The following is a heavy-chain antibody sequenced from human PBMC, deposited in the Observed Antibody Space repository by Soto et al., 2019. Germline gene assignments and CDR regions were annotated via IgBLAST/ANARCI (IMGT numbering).Heavy chain of an antibody. D-gene: IGHD3-10*01. CDR2: IYYSGST. CDR1: GGSLSTYY. Sequence: QVQLQESGPGLVKPSETLSLTCTVSGGSLSTYYWSWIRQPPGKGLEWIGYIYYSGSTNYNPSLESRVTISVDTSKSQFSLKLSSVTAADTAVYYCARHGSGRSFVFYVWGQGTTVTVSS. J-gene: IGHJ6*02. V-gene: IGHV4-59*08. CDR3: ARHGSGRSFVFYV.